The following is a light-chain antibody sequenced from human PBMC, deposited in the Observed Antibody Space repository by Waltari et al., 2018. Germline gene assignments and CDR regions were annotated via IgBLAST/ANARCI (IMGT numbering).Light chain of an antibody. CDR3: QQGFSPSWT. V-gene: IGKV1-39*01. CDR2: AAS. Sequence: DIQVTQSPSSLSASVGDRVTITCRASQSITGYLNWYQQKPGKDPNLLSYAASNLQSGVPARFRGSGSGTEFTLAIGSLHPEDFATYYCQQGFSPSWTFGQGTKVEF. J-gene: IGKJ1*01. CDR1: QSITGY.